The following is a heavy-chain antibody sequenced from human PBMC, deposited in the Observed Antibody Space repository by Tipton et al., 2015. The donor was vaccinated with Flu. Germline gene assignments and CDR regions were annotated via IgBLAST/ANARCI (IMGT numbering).Heavy chain of an antibody. V-gene: IGHV4-59*01. D-gene: IGHD5-24*01. Sequence: TLSLTCTVSGGSISTYYWSWVRQPPGKGLEWIGNIHYSGSTNYNPSLKSRLTISVDTSKNQFSLKLASVTAADTAVYYCARGAGWLPHWALNYYSARDVWGQGTTVTVSS. CDR2: IHYSGST. CDR3: ARGAGWLPHWALNYYSARDV. J-gene: IGHJ6*02. CDR1: GGSISTYY.